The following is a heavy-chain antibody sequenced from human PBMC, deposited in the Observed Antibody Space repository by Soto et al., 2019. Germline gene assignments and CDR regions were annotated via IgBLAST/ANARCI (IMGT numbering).Heavy chain of an antibody. D-gene: IGHD3-22*01. CDR1: GGTFSSYA. V-gene: IGHV1-69*01. J-gene: IGHJ5*02. CDR2: IIHIFGTA. Sequence: QVQLVQSGAEVKKPGSSVKVSCKASGGTFSSYAISWVRQAPGQGLEWMGGIIHIFGTANYAQKFQGRVTITADESTSTAYMELSSLRSEDTAVYYCARLRRHYYDSSGSNWFDPWGQGTLVTVSS. CDR3: ARLRRHYYDSSGSNWFDP.